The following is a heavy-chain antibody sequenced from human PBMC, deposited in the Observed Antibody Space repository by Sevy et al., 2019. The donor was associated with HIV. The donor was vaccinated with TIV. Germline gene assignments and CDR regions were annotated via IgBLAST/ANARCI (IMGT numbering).Heavy chain of an antibody. D-gene: IGHD2-2*01. J-gene: IGHJ5*02. Sequence: SETLSLTCAVHGGSFSGYYWNRIRQPPRKGLEWIGEINHSRSTNYNPSLKSRVTISVDTSKNQFSLKLSSVTAADTAVYYCARSPPIVVVPGAPSWFDPWGQGTLVTVSS. V-gene: IGHV4-34*01. CDR3: ARSPPIVVVPGAPSWFDP. CDR2: INHSRST. CDR1: GGSFSGYY.